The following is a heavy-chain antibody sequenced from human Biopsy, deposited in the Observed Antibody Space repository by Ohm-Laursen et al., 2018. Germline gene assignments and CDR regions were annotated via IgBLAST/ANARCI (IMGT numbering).Heavy chain of an antibody. J-gene: IGHJ4*02. CDR1: GFNFDTYA. Sequence: SLRLSRAASGFNFDTYAMSWVRQAPGRGLECVSIISPSSAYTYYGDSVKGRFTISRDNSRNTLYLQMNSLRAEDTAIYYCAKDWTSQYYYDTMDDYWGQGTLVTVSS. CDR3: AKDWTSQYYYDTMDDY. D-gene: IGHD3-22*01. V-gene: IGHV3-23*01. CDR2: ISPSSAYT.